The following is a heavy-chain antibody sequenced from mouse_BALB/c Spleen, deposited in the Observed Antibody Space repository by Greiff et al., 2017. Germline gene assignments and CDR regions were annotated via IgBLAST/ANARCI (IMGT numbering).Heavy chain of an antibody. CDR1: GFTFSSYG. J-gene: IGHJ1*01. V-gene: IGHV5-6-3*01. CDR3: AKERGGVNYAYWYIEV. D-gene: IGHD2-1*01. Sequence: EVKVVESGGGLVQPGGSLKLSCAASGFTFSSYGMSWVRQTPDKRLELVATINSNGGSTYYPDSVKGRFTISRDNAQNTLYLQMSILKSEDTAMYYSAKERGGVNYAYWYIEVWGAGTPGTVSS. CDR2: INSNGGST.